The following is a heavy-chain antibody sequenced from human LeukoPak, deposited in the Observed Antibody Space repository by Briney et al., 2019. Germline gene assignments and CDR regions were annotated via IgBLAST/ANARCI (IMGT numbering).Heavy chain of an antibody. CDR2: ISGRGSTI. CDR1: GFTFSDYE. CDR3: ARDRLTLYY. V-gene: IGHV3-48*03. J-gene: IGHJ4*02. Sequence: GGSLRLSCAASGFTFSDYEMNWVRQAPGKGLEWVSYISGRGSTIYYADSVKGRFTISRDNAKNSLYLQMNSLRAEDTAVYYCARDRLTLYYWGQGTPVTVSS.